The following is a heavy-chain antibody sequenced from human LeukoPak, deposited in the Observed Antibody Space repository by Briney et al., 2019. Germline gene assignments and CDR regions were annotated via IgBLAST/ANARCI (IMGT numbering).Heavy chain of an antibody. V-gene: IGHV3-9*01. CDR3: ASGSGSYVGFADY. CDR2: ISWNSGSI. D-gene: IGHD3-10*01. CDR1: GFTFDDYA. J-gene: IGHJ4*02. Sequence: GRSLRLSCAASGFTFDDYAMHWVRQAPGKGLEWVLGISWNSGSIGYADSVKGRFTISRDNAKNSLYLQMNSLSPEDTALYYCASGSGSYVGFADYWGQGTLVTVSS.